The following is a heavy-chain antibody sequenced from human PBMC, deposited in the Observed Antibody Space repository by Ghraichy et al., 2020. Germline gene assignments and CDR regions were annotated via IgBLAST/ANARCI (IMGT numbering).Heavy chain of an antibody. CDR1: GFTFSSYS. J-gene: IGHJ6*02. V-gene: IGHV3-21*01. Sequence: GGSLRLSCAASGFTFSSYSMNWVRQAPGKGLEWVSSISSSSSYIYYADSVKGRFTISRDNAKNSLYLQMNSLRAEDTAVYYCARVLQCEDYYYYYGMDVWGQGTTVTVSS. CDR3: ARVLQCEDYYYYYGMDV. D-gene: IGHD3-3*01. CDR2: ISSSSSYI.